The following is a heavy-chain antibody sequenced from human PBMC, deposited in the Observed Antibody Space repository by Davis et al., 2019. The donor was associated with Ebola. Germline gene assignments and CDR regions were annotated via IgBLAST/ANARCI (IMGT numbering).Heavy chain of an antibody. V-gene: IGHV4-34*01. CDR2: INHSGST. J-gene: IGHJ5*02. CDR1: GGSFSGNY. Sequence: SETLSLTCAVYGGSFSGNYWSWIRQPPGKGLEWIGQINHSGSTNYNPSLKSRVTISVDTSKNQFSLKLSSVTAADTAVYYCARVRVTTVKGNWFDPWGQGTLVTVSS. D-gene: IGHD4-17*01. CDR3: ARVRVTTVKGNWFDP.